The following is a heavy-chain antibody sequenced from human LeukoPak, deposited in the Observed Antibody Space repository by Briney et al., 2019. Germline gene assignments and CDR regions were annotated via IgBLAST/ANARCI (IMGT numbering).Heavy chain of an antibody. D-gene: IGHD3-10*01. V-gene: IGHV4-34*01. Sequence: SETLSLTCTVSGGSISNYYWNWIRQPPGKGLEWIGEINHSGSTNYNPSLKSRVTISVDTSKNQFSLKLSSVTAADTAVYYCARLTMVRGVIPDYWGQGTLVTVSS. CDR1: GGSISNYY. CDR3: ARLTMVRGVIPDY. CDR2: INHSGST. J-gene: IGHJ4*02.